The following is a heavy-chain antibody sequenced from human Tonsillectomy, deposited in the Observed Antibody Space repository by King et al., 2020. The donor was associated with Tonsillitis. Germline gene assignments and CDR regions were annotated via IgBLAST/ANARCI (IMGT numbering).Heavy chain of an antibody. V-gene: IGHV3-23*04. J-gene: IGHJ3*02. CDR1: GFTFRSYA. CDR3: AKGYDFWSGYYAFGI. Sequence: DVQLVESGGGLVQPGGSLRLSCAASGFTFRSYAMSWVRQAPGKGLEWVSTISGGDGSTYYADSVKSRFTISRDNSKNTLYLQMNSLRVEDTAVYYCAKGYDFWSGYYAFGIWGQGTMVTVSS. D-gene: IGHD3-3*01. CDR2: ISGGDGST.